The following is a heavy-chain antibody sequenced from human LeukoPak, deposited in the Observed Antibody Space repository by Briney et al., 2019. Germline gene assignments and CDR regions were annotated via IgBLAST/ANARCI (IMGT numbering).Heavy chain of an antibody. D-gene: IGHD6-13*01. V-gene: IGHV4-61*02. CDR1: GGSISSGSYY. Sequence: SETLSLTCTVSGGSISSGSYYWSWIRQPAGKGLEWIGRIYTSGSTNYNPSLKSRVTISVDTSKNQFSLKLSSVTAADTAVYYCARDGTYSSSWEDAFDIWGQGTMVTVSS. CDR3: ARDGTYSSSWEDAFDI. J-gene: IGHJ3*02. CDR2: IYTSGST.